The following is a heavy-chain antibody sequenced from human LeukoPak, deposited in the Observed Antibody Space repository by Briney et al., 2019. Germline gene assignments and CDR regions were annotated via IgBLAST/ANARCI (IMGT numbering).Heavy chain of an antibody. V-gene: IGHV1-2*02. J-gene: IGHJ4*02. CDR1: GGTFSSYA. CDR2: INPNSGGT. D-gene: IGHD2-2*01. Sequence: ASVKVSCKASGGTFSSYAISWVRQAPGQGLEWMGWINPNSGGTNYAQKFQGRVIMTRDTSISTAYMELSRLRSDDTAVYYCARDRGYCSSTSCSPLDYWGQGTLVTVSS. CDR3: ARDRGYCSSTSCSPLDY.